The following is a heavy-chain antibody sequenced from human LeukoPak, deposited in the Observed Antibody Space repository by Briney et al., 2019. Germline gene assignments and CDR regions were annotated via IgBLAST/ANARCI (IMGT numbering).Heavy chain of an antibody. CDR1: GSTFDDYA. CDR2: ISWNSGSI. V-gene: IGHV3-9*01. J-gene: IGHJ4*02. D-gene: IGHD6-13*01. Sequence: GGSLRLSCAASGSTFDDYAMHWVRQAPGKGQEWVSGISWNSGSIGYADSVKGRFTISRDNAKNSLYLQMNSLRAEDTALYYCAKDIAAAAGFGFDYWGQGTLVTVSS. CDR3: AKDIAAAAGFGFDY.